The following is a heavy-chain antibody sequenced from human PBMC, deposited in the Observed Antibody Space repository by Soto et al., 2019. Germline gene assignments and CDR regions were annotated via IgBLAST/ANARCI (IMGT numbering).Heavy chain of an antibody. V-gene: IGHV3-23*01. Sequence: GGSLRLSCAASGFTFNNYAMIWVRQAPGKGLEWVSVISAGGGSTDYADSVKGRFTISRDNSKNTLYLQMNSLRAEDTAVYYCAKLMTTTWRGCLDYWGQGTLVTVSS. J-gene: IGHJ4*02. CDR3: AKLMTTTWRGCLDY. D-gene: IGHD3-16*01. CDR1: GFTFNNYA. CDR2: ISAGGGST.